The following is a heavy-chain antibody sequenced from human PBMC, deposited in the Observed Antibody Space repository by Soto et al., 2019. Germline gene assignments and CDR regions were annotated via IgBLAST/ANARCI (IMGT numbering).Heavy chain of an antibody. CDR2: ISYDGSNK. CDR1: GFTFSSYG. D-gene: IGHD7-27*01. CDR3: AKDYWGTGSDY. V-gene: IGHV3-30*18. Sequence: GGSLRLSCAASGFTFSSYGMHWVRQAPGKGLEWVAVISYDGSNKYYADSVKGRFTISRDNSKNTLYLQMNSLRAEDTAVYYCAKDYWGTGSDYWGQGTLVTVSS. J-gene: IGHJ4*02.